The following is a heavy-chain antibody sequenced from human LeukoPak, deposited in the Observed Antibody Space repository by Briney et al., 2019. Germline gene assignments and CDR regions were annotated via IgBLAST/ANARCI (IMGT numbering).Heavy chain of an antibody. Sequence: ASVKVSCKASGGTFSSYAISWVRQAPGQGLEWMGRIIPIFGTANYAQKLQGRVTITTDESTSTAYMALSSLRSEDTAVYYCARDRYSSSWYAWFDPWGQGTLVTVSS. CDR2: IIPIFGTA. CDR1: GGTFSSYA. CDR3: ARDRYSSSWYAWFDP. V-gene: IGHV1-69*05. D-gene: IGHD6-13*01. J-gene: IGHJ5*02.